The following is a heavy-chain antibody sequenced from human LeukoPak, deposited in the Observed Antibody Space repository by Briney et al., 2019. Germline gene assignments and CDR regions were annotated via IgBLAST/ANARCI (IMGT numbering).Heavy chain of an antibody. Sequence: GGSLRLSCAASGFTFSSYGMSWVRQAPGKGLEWVSAISGSAVSTYYADSVKGRFTISRDNSKNTLYLQMNSLRVEDTAVYYCAKGGIVVVIWNWGQGTLVTVSS. CDR2: ISGSAVST. CDR3: AKGGIVVVIWN. V-gene: IGHV3-23*01. CDR1: GFTFSSYG. J-gene: IGHJ4*02. D-gene: IGHD3-22*01.